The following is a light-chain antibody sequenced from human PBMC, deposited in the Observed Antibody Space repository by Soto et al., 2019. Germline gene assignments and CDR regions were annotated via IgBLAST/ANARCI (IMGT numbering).Light chain of an antibody. Sequence: EIVMTQSPATLSVSPGERATLSCRASQSVRSNLAWYQQKPGQAPRLLIYGASTRATGIPDRFSVSGSGTEFTLTISSLQSEDFAVYYCQQYNNWPRTFGQGTKVEIK. V-gene: IGKV3-15*01. CDR1: QSVRSN. CDR2: GAS. CDR3: QQYNNWPRT. J-gene: IGKJ1*01.